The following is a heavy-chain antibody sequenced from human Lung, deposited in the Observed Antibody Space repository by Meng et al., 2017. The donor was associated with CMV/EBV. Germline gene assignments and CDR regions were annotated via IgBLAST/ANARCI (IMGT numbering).Heavy chain of an antibody. Sequence: ASVKVSCKASGYTFTGYYMHWVRQAPGQGLEWMGWINPNSGGTNYAQKFQGRVTMTRDTSISTAYMELSRLRSDDTAVYYCARTTYYDFWSGYSNWFDPWXQGTLVXVSS. CDR2: INPNSGGT. CDR1: GYTFTGYY. V-gene: IGHV1-2*02. CDR3: ARTTYYDFWSGYSNWFDP. J-gene: IGHJ5*02. D-gene: IGHD3-3*01.